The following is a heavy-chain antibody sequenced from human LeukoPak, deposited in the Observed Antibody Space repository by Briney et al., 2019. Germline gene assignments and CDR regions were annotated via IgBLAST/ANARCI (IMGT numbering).Heavy chain of an antibody. CDR2: ISSDGSST. J-gene: IGHJ4*02. D-gene: IGHD2-2*01. V-gene: IGHV3-74*01. Sequence: GGSLRLSCAASGFILGSHWMHWVRQGPGKGLVWVSRISSDGSSTNYADSVKGRFTISRDNAKSTLYLQMNSLRVEDTAVYYCSRIYPPMWGQGILVTVSS. CDR1: GFILGSHW. CDR3: SRIYPPM.